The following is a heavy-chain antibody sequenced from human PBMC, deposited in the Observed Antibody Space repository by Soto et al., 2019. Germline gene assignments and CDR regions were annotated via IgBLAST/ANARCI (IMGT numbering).Heavy chain of an antibody. CDR3: ARQGAGYYGYVTWFDP. J-gene: IGHJ5*02. CDR2: IYYSGST. Sequence: PSETLSLTCTASGDSISSSGYYWGWIRQPPGKGLEWIGSIYYSGSTYYNPSLKSRVTISVDTSKNQFSLKLSSVTAADTAVYYCARQGAGYYGYVTWFDPWGQGTLVTVSS. D-gene: IGHD3-10*01. CDR1: GDSISSSGYY. V-gene: IGHV4-39*01.